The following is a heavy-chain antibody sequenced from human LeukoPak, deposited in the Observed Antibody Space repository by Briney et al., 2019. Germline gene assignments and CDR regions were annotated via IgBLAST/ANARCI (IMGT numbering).Heavy chain of an antibody. D-gene: IGHD5-12*01. CDR3: AREGRDSGYDFDC. CDR1: GFTFSSYW. Sequence: GGSLRLSCAASGFTFSSYWMHWVRQAPGKGLVWVSRINSDGSSITYADSVKGRFTISRDNAKNTLYLQMNSQRVEDTAVYYCAREGRDSGYDFDCWGQGTLVTVSS. J-gene: IGHJ4*02. V-gene: IGHV3-74*03. CDR2: INSDGSSI.